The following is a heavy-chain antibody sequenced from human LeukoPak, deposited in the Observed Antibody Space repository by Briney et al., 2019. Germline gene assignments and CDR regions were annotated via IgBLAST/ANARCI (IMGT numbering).Heavy chain of an antibody. Sequence: PGRSLRLSCVASGFTFSNYAMSWVRQAPGKGLEWVSIIGVGGFKTYYADSVKGRFTISRDNSKNTLYLQMNSLRAEDTAVYYCAKGIKGSYCGGDCYLPYYYYGLDVWGQGTTVTVSS. CDR2: IGVGGFKT. D-gene: IGHD2-21*02. CDR3: AKGIKGSYCGGDCYLPYYYYGLDV. J-gene: IGHJ6*02. CDR1: GFTFSNYA. V-gene: IGHV3-23*01.